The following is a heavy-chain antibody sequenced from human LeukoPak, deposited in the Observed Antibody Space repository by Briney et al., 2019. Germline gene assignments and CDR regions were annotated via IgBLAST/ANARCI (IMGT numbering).Heavy chain of an antibody. D-gene: IGHD3/OR15-3a*01. CDR3: ARLGTGTHDY. Sequence: PSETLSLTCTVSSGSISSSNYYWAWIRQPPGMGLEWIGCAYYSGSTYYNPSLRGRVTISVDTSKNNFSLKLSSVTAADTAVYYCARLGTGTHDYWGQGTLVTVSS. CDR1: SGSISSSNYY. J-gene: IGHJ4*02. CDR2: AYYSGST. V-gene: IGHV4-39*01.